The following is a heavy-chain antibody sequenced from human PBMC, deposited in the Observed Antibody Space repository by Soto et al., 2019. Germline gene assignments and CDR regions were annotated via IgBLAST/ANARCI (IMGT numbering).Heavy chain of an antibody. CDR3: ARELRTMVRGVISNWFDP. V-gene: IGHV4-4*07. J-gene: IGHJ5*02. D-gene: IGHD3-10*01. Sequence: SETLSLTCTVCGGSISSYYWSWIRQPAGKGLEWIGRIYTSGSTNYNPSLKSRVTMSVDTSKNQFSLKLSSVTAADTAVYYCARELRTMVRGVISNWFDPWGQGTLVTVSS. CDR1: GGSISSYY. CDR2: IYTSGST.